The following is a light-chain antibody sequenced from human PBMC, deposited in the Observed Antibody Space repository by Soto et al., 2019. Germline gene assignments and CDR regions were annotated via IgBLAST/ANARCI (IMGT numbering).Light chain of an antibody. J-gene: IGKJ2*01. CDR2: GAS. V-gene: IGKV3-15*01. CDR1: QRIRNS. Sequence: EIVMTQSPATLSVSPGERATLSCRASQRIRNSLAWYQQNPGQAPRLLLYGASTRATGIPARFSGGGYGTEFTLTISSLQSEEFAVYYCQQYNNWPPYTFGQGTKVEIK. CDR3: QQYNNWPPYT.